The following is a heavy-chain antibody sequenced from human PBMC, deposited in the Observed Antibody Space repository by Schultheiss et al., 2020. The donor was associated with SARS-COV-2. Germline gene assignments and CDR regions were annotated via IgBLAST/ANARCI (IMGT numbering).Heavy chain of an antibody. CDR1: GFTFSSYG. V-gene: IGHV3-30*03. Sequence: GGSLRLSCAASGFTFSSYGMHWVRQAPGKGLEWVAVISYDGSNKYYADSVKGRFTISRDNSKNTLYLQMNSLKTEDTAVYHCTTSLERQGLYGMDVWGQGTTVTVSS. CDR2: ISYDGSNK. D-gene: IGHD1-1*01. J-gene: IGHJ6*01. CDR3: TTSLERQGLYGMDV.